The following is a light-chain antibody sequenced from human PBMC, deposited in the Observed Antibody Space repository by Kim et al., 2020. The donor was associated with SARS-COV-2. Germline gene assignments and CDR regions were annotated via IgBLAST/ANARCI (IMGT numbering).Light chain of an antibody. CDR1: RSISTS. J-gene: IGKJ2*01. Sequence: SSSVGDRVTFTCRASRSISTSLHWYQHIPGKAPKFLIYAVSSLQSGVPSRFSGSGSGTDFTLTINSLQPEDFATYYCQQTYSVPNTFGQGTKLEI. CDR2: AVS. V-gene: IGKV1-39*01. CDR3: QQTYSVPNT.